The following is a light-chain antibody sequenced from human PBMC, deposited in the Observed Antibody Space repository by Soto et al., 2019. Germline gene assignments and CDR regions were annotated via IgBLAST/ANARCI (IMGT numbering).Light chain of an antibody. Sequence: DIQMTQSPSTLSAFVGERVTITCRASQSVSNWLAWYQQKPGKAPNLLIYDVSSLESGVPSRFSGSGSGTEFILTISSPQPDDFATYYCQQYDSYSWTFGQGTKVEMK. CDR3: QQYDSYSWT. CDR2: DVS. CDR1: QSVSNW. V-gene: IGKV1-5*01. J-gene: IGKJ1*01.